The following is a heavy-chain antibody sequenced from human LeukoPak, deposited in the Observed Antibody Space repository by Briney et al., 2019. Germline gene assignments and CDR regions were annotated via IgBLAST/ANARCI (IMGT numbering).Heavy chain of an antibody. J-gene: IGHJ5*02. V-gene: IGHV3-21*01. Sequence: GGSLRLSCAASGFTFSSYSMNWVRQAPGKGLEWVSSISSSSSYIYYADSVKGRFTISRDNAKNSLYLQMNSLRAEDTAVYYCARDAMVRVNWFDPWGQGTLVTVSS. CDR1: GFTFSSYS. CDR3: ARDAMVRVNWFDP. D-gene: IGHD3-10*01. CDR2: ISSSSSYI.